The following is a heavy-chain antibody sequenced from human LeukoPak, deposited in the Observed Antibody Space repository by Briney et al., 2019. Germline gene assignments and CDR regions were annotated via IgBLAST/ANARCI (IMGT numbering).Heavy chain of an antibody. V-gene: IGHV5-51*01. D-gene: IGHD2-2*01. CDR2: IYPGDSDT. CDR1: GYTFTSFW. J-gene: IGHJ4*02. CDR3: ARRLSSTPLYDF. Sequence: GEALKISCKGSGYTFTSFWIGWVRRMPGKGLGWMGIIYPGDSDTRYSSSFQGQVTISADKSISTAYLQWSSLKASDTAMYYCARRLSSTPLYDFWGQGTLVTVSS.